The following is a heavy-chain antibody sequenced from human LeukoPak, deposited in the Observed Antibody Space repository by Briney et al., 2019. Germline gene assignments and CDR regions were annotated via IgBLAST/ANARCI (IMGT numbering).Heavy chain of an antibody. CDR2: FDPEDGET. CDR1: GYTLTELS. D-gene: IGHD3-16*02. J-gene: IGHJ6*02. V-gene: IGHV1-24*01. Sequence: ASVKVSCKVSGYTLTELSMHWVRQAPGKGLEWMGGFDPEDGETIYAQKFQGRVTVTEDTSTDTAYMELSSLRSEDTAVYYCFVNDYVWGSYRYPTYYYYGMDVWGQGTTVTVSS. CDR3: FVNDYVWGSYRYPTYYYYGMDV.